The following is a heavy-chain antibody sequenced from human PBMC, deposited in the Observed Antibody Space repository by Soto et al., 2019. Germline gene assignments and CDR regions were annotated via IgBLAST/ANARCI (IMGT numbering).Heavy chain of an antibody. CDR3: ARDGREASGMDV. CDR2: IYYRGST. J-gene: IGHJ6*02. CDR1: GGSISSHY. D-gene: IGHD1-26*01. V-gene: IGHV4-59*11. Sequence: SETLSLTCTVSGGSISSHYWSWVRHAPGKGLEWIGHIYYRGSTSYNPSLRSRSTISVDTSNNQFSLKLNSVTTADTAVYYCARDGREASGMDVWGQGTKVTVSS.